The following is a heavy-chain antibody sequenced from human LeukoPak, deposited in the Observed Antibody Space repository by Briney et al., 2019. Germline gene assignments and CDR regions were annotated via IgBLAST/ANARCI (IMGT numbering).Heavy chain of an antibody. CDR3: ARDTSSGWYLFDY. CDR1: GFTFSSYA. CDR2: ISGSGSNT. V-gene: IGHV3-23*01. D-gene: IGHD6-19*01. J-gene: IGHJ4*02. Sequence: PGGSLRLSCAASGFTFSSYAMSWVRQAPGKGLEWVSAISGSGSNTYYADSVKGRFTISRDNSKNTLYLQMNSLRAEDTAVYYCARDTSSGWYLFDYWGQGTLVTVSS.